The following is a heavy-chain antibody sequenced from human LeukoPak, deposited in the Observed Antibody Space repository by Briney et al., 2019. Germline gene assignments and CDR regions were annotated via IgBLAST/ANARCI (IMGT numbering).Heavy chain of an antibody. D-gene: IGHD3-22*01. V-gene: IGHV4-30-4*01. Sequence: SETLSLTCTVSGGSISSGDYYWSWIRQPPGKGLEWIAYMHYSGSTYYNPSLKSRVTMPADTSKNQLSLKLSSVTAADTAVYYCARPYYYDSRIDPWGQGILVTVSS. CDR3: ARPYYYDSRIDP. CDR1: GGSISSGDYY. CDR2: MHYSGST. J-gene: IGHJ5*02.